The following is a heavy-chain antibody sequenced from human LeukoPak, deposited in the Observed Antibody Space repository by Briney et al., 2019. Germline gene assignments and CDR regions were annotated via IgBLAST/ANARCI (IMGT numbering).Heavy chain of an antibody. J-gene: IGHJ4*02. Sequence: SQTLSLTCTVSGGSISSGSYYWSWIRQPAGKGLEWIGRIYTSGSTNYNPSLKSRVTMSVDTSKNQFSLKLSSVTAADTAVYYCARDPYGDRDYWGQGTLVTVSS. CDR3: ARDPYGDRDY. CDR2: IYTSGST. D-gene: IGHD4-17*01. V-gene: IGHV4-61*02. CDR1: GGSISSGSYY.